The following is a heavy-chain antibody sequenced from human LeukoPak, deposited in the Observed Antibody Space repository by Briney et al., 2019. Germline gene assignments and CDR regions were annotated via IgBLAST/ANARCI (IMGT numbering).Heavy chain of an antibody. CDR3: ARSAKYGDLDYCDY. CDR2: IIPILGIA. CDR1: GGTFSSYA. Sequence: ASVNVSCKASGGTFSSYAISWVRQAPGQGLEWMGRIIPILGIANYAQKFQGRVTITADKSTSTAYMELSSLRSEDTAVYYCARSAKYGDLDYCDYWGQGTLVTVSS. V-gene: IGHV1-69*04. J-gene: IGHJ4*02. D-gene: IGHD4-17*01.